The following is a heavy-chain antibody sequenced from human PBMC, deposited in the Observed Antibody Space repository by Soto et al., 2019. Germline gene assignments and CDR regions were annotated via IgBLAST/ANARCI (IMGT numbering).Heavy chain of an antibody. J-gene: IGHJ4*02. Sequence: QLQLQESGPGLVKPSETLSLTCTVSGGSVSSSNYCWGWIRQSPGKGLECIGSIYYSGSTYYNPSLESRATISVDKTKNQCSLKVIPVTAADTAVYYFARLEGLATISYYFDYWGQGTLVTVSS. CDR1: GGSVSSSNYC. V-gene: IGHV4-39*01. D-gene: IGHD3-9*01. CDR3: ARLEGLATISYYFDY. CDR2: IYYSGST.